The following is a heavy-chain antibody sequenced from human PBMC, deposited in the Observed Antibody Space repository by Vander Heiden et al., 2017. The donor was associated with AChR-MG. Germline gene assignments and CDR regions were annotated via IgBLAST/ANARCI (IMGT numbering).Heavy chain of an antibody. Sequence: QVQLVESGGGVVQPGRSLRLSCAASGFTFSSYAMHWVRQAPGKGLEWVAVISYDGSNKYYADSVKGRFTISRDNSKNTLYLQMNSLRAEDTAVYYCARDRSGKRPRGTIDYWGQGTLVTVSS. J-gene: IGHJ4*02. CDR1: GFTFSSYA. CDR3: ARDRSGKRPRGTIDY. CDR2: ISYDGSNK. V-gene: IGHV3-30-3*01. D-gene: IGHD3-3*01.